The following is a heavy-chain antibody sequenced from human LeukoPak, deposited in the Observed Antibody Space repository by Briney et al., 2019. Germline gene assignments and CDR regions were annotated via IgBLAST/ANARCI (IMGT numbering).Heavy chain of an antibody. CDR2: TRNKANSYTT. D-gene: IGHD1-1*01. Sequence: PGGSLRLSCAASGFTFSDHYMDWVRQAPGKGLEWVGRTRNKANSYTTEYAASVKGRFTISRDDSKNSLYLQMNSLKTEDTAVYYCARAGNWNVYYYYYGLDVWGQGTTVTVSS. CDR1: GFTFSDHY. J-gene: IGHJ6*02. CDR3: ARAGNWNVYYYYYGLDV. V-gene: IGHV3-72*01.